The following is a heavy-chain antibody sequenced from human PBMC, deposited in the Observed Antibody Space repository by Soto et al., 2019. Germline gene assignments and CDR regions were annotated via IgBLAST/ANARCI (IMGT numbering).Heavy chain of an antibody. D-gene: IGHD3-10*01. Sequence: QVQLVQSGAEVKKPGASVRVSCKASGYTFTTYHINWVRQATGQGLEWMGWMSPSSGDTGFAQKFQGRVTMTRDTSIATAYMELTSLTFDDTAIYYWARGVGDLGDYWGQGTLVTVSS. V-gene: IGHV1-8*01. CDR3: ARGVGDLGDY. CDR1: GYTFTTYH. CDR2: MSPSSGDT. J-gene: IGHJ4*02.